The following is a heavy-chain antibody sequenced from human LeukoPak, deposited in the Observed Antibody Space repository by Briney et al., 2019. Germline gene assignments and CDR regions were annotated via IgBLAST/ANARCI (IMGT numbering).Heavy chain of an antibody. CDR2: ISGSGGST. CDR3: AREGYSYGYYFDY. D-gene: IGHD5-18*01. J-gene: IGHJ4*02. V-gene: IGHV3-23*01. CDR1: GFTFSSYA. Sequence: GGSLRLSCAVSGFTFSSYAMSWVRQAPGKGLEWVSAISGSGGSTYYADSVKGRFTISRDNSKNTLYLQMNSLRAEDTAVYYCAREGYSYGYYFDYWGQGTLVTVSS.